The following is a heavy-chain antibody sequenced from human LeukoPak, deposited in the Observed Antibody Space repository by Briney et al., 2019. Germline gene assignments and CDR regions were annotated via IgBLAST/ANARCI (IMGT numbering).Heavy chain of an antibody. CDR2: ISAYDGNT. Sequence: GASVTVSCTSSGYTFTIYGFSWVRQAPGQGIEWMGWISAYDGNTNYAQKLQGRVTMTTDTSTSTVYMELRSLISDDTAVYYCARMGDYQLVSFFDYWGQGTLVTVSS. J-gene: IGHJ4*02. V-gene: IGHV1-18*01. CDR3: ARMGDYQLVSFFDY. D-gene: IGHD6-13*01. CDR1: GYTFTIYG.